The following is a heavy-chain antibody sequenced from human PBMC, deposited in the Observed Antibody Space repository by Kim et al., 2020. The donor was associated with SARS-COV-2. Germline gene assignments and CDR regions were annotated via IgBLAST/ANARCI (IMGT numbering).Heavy chain of an antibody. J-gene: IGHJ4*02. D-gene: IGHD3-9*01. V-gene: IGHV3-30*07. Sequence: GRFTFSRDNSKNTLYLQMNSLRAEDTAVYYCARDSLLTSYFDYWGQGTQVT. CDR3: ARDSLLTSYFDY.